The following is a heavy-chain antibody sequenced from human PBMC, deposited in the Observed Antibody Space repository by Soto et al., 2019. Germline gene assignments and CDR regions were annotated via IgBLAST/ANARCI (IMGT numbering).Heavy chain of an antibody. CDR2: IDPSDSYT. V-gene: IGHV5-10-1*01. Sequence: LKISCKGSGYSFTSYWISWVRQMPGKGLEWMGRIDPSDSYTNYSPSFQGHVTISADKSISTAYLQWSSLKASDTAMYYCASNYDSSGYSNYYYGMDVWRQGTTGTVSS. CDR3: ASNYDSSGYSNYYYGMDV. D-gene: IGHD3-22*01. CDR1: GYSFTSYW. J-gene: IGHJ6*02.